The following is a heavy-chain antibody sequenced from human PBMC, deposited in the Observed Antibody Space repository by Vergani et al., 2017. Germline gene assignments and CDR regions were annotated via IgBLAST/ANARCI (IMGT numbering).Heavy chain of an antibody. J-gene: IGHJ4*02. CDR3: ARALGGIVVVTAFDY. CDR1: GYTFTSFD. D-gene: IGHD2-21*02. V-gene: IGHV1-8*03. Sequence: QVQLVQSGTEMKKPGASVRVSCKTSGYTFTSFDLNWVRQVPGQGLEWMGWMNPATGTTGYAQKFQGRLSITRNTSITTAYMELSSLRSEDTAVYYCARALGGIVVVTAFDYWGQGTLVTVSS. CDR2: MNPATGTT.